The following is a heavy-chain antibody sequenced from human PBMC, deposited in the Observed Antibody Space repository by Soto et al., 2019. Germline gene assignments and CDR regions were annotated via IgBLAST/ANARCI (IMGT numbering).Heavy chain of an antibody. J-gene: IGHJ4*02. CDR3: ARDLTGAPDY. D-gene: IGHD7-27*01. CDR2: ISSSSTI. V-gene: IGHV3-48*02. Sequence: GESLKISCAASGFTVSSYSMNWVRQAPGKGLEWVSYISSSSTIYYADSVKGRFTISRDNAKNSLYLQMNSLRDEDTAVYYCARDLTGAPDYWGQGTLVTVSS. CDR1: GFTVSSYS.